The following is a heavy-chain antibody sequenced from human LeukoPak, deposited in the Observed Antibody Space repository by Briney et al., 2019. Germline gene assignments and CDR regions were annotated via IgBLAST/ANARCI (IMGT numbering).Heavy chain of an antibody. Sequence: TGGSLRLSCAASGFTFNTYSMNWVRQAPGKGLEWVSSISVDSNYLYYVDSLRRRFIVSRDNTKNSLYLQMNSLRAEDTAVYYCVRVHCSGGGCYQRNDGLEIWGQGTMVTVSS. D-gene: IGHD2-15*01. CDR1: GFTFNTYS. J-gene: IGHJ3*02. V-gene: IGHV3-21*01. CDR2: ISVDSNYL. CDR3: VRVHCSGGGCYQRNDGLEI.